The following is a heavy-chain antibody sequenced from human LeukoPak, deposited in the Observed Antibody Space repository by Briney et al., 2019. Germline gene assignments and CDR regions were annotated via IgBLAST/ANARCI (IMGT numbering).Heavy chain of an antibody. CDR1: GFTFSDYW. CDR2: INQDGREQ. J-gene: IGHJ4*02. Sequence: GGSLRLSCAASGFTFSDYWMSWVRQAPAQGLEWVAKINQDGREQHFVDSVKGRFTISRDNAKNSLFLQMDSLRAEDTAVYYCTGGALDYWGQGALVTVSS. V-gene: IGHV3-7*04. CDR3: TGGALDY.